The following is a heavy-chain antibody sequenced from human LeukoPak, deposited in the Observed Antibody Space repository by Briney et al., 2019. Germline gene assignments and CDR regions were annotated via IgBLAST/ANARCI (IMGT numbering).Heavy chain of an antibody. J-gene: IGHJ5*02. CDR1: GFTFSSYW. V-gene: IGHV3-74*01. Sequence: PGGSLRLSCAASGFTFSSYWMHWVRQAPGKGLVWVSRINSDGSSTSYADSVKGRFTISRDNAKNTLYLQMNSLRAEDTAVYYCARVSYDFWSGGRLDWFDPWGQGTLVIVSS. CDR3: ARVSYDFWSGGRLDWFDP. CDR2: INSDGSST. D-gene: IGHD3-3*01.